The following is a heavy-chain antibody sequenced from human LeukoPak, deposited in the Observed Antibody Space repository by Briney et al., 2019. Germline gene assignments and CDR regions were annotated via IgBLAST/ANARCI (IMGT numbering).Heavy chain of an antibody. V-gene: IGHV1-24*01. CDR1: GYTLTELS. Sequence: GASVKVSCKVSGYTLTELSMQWVRQAPGKGLEWMGSFDPEDGEAIYAQKFQGRVTMTEDISTDTGYMELSSLRSEDTAVYYCTTFTSGIAVAGTTDYWGQGTLVTVSS. J-gene: IGHJ4*02. D-gene: IGHD6-19*01. CDR2: FDPEDGEA. CDR3: TTFTSGIAVAGTTDY.